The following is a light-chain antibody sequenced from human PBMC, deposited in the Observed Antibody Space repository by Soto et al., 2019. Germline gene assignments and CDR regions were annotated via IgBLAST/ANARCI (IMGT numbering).Light chain of an antibody. CDR1: QDIRNE. V-gene: IGKV1-6*01. J-gene: IGKJ2*01. CDR3: LQDYNYPRT. CDR2: GAS. Sequence: AIQKTQSPSSLSASVGDRVTITCRASQDIRNELGWYQQKSGTAPKLLIYGASNLQSGVPSRFSGSGSGTDFTLTISSLQPEDFATYYCLQDYNYPRTFGQGTNLEI.